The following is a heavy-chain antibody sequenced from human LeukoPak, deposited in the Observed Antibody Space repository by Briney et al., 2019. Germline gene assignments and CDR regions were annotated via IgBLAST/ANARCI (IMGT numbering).Heavy chain of an antibody. J-gene: IGHJ4*02. Sequence: GGSLRLSCAASGFTFSSYWMHWVRQAPGKGLVWVSCINSDGSSTSYADSVKGRFTITRDNAKNTLYLQMNSLRAEDTAVYYCARDQDYYGSGSYEYWGQGTLVTVSS. CDR3: ARDQDYYGSGSYEY. CDR2: INSDGSST. V-gene: IGHV3-74*01. CDR1: GFTFSSYW. D-gene: IGHD3-10*01.